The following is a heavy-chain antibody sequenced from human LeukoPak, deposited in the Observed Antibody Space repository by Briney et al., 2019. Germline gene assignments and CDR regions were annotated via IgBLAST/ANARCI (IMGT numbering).Heavy chain of an antibody. CDR1: GGTFSSYA. D-gene: IGHD3-22*01. CDR3: ARDAYYYDSSGYSDY. CDR2: IIPIFGTA. V-gene: IGHV1-69*05. J-gene: IGHJ4*02. Sequence: SVKVSCRASGGTFSSYAISWVRQAPGQGLEWMGGIIPIFGTANYAQKFQGRVTITTDESTSTAYMELSSLRSEDTAVYYCARDAYYYDSSGYSDYWGQGTLVTVSS.